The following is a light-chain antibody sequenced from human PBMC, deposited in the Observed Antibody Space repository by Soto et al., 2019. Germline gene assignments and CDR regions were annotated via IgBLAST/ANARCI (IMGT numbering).Light chain of an antibody. J-gene: IGKJ5*01. CDR2: AAY. V-gene: IGKV1-9*01. CDR1: QDISNY. Sequence: DIQLTQSPSFLSASVGDRVSITCRASQDISNYLAWYQHAPGKAPKLLIYAAYTLQSGVPSRFSGSGSGTEFSLTISSLQPEDFATYYCQVLNGSPPITFGQGTRLEFK. CDR3: QVLNGSPPIT.